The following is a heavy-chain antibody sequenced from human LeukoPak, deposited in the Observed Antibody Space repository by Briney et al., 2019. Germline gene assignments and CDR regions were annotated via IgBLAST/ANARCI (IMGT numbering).Heavy chain of an antibody. J-gene: IGHJ1*01. CDR2: ISSSSSYI. CDR3: ATNVHSSSWYFQH. Sequence: NAGGSLRLSCKASGFTFSTYAMSWVRQAPGKVLEWVSSISSSSSYIYYADSVKGRFTISRDNAKNSLYLQMNSLRAEDTAVYYCATNVHSSSWYFQHWGQGTLVTVSS. CDR1: GFTFSTYA. V-gene: IGHV3-21*01. D-gene: IGHD6-13*01.